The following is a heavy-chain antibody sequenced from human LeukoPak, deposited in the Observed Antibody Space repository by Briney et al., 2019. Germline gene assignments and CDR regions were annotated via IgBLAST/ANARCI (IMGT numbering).Heavy chain of an antibody. CDR1: GFTFSSYA. D-gene: IGHD3-22*01. Sequence: GGSLRLSCAASGFTFSSYAMSWVRQAPGKGLEWVSAISGSGGSTYYADSVKGRFTISRDNSKSTLYLQMNSLRAEDTAVYYCAKGINYDSSGYDGFDYWGQGTLVTVSS. CDR3: AKGINYDSSGYDGFDY. J-gene: IGHJ4*02. V-gene: IGHV3-23*01. CDR2: ISGSGGST.